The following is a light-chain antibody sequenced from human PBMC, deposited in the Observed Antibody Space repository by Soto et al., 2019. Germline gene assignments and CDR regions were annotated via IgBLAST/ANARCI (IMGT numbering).Light chain of an antibody. J-gene: IGKJ4*01. V-gene: IGKV3-15*01. CDR1: QSVSSN. CDR2: GAS. Sequence: EIVMTQSPATLSVSPGERATLSCRASQSVSSNLAWYQQKPGQAPRLLMYGASTRATGIPARFSGSGSGTEFTLTISSLQSEDFAVYYCQHYNNWPPLTIGGGTKVEIK. CDR3: QHYNNWPPLT.